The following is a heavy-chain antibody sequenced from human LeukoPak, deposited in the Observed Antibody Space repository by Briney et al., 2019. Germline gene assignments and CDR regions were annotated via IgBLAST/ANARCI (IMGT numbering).Heavy chain of an antibody. CDR1: GFTFSIYW. CDR2: IKQDGSEK. V-gene: IGHV3-7*01. Sequence: GGSLRLSCAASGFTFSIYWMSWVRQAPGKGLEGVANIKQDGSEKYYVDSVKGRFTISRDNAKNSLYLQMNGLRAEDTAVYYCARDLAVAGTKDCWGQGTLVTVSS. J-gene: IGHJ4*02. D-gene: IGHD6-19*01. CDR3: ARDLAVAGTKDC.